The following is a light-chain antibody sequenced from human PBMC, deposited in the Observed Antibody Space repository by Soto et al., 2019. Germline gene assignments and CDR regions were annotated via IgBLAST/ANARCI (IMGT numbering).Light chain of an antibody. V-gene: IGLV2-14*01. CDR2: EVS. Sequence: QSVLTQPASVSGSPGQSITISCTGTSSDVGGYNYVSWYQQHPGKAPRVMIYEVSDRPSGVSTRFSGSKSGNTASLTISGLQAEDEGDYYCGSYTGNNNYALGTRTKVNVL. J-gene: IGLJ1*01. CDR1: SSDVGGYNY. CDR3: GSYTGNNNYA.